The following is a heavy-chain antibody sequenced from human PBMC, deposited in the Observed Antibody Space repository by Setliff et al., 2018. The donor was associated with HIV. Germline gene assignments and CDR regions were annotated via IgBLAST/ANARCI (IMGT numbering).Heavy chain of an antibody. J-gene: IGHJ4*02. CDR2: ISSSGRT. CDR3: ARETSSSWFDY. CDR1: GGSISNYY. Sequence: SETLSLTCTVSGGSISNYYWSWIRQPPGKGLEWIGYISSSGRTSYNPSLKSRVTMSLDTSKNQYSLQVNSVTAADTAVYYCARETSSSWFDYWGQGSLVTVSS. V-gene: IGHV4-4*08. D-gene: IGHD6-13*01.